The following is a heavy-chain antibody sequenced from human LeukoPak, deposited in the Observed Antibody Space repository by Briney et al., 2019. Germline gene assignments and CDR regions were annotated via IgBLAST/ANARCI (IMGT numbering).Heavy chain of an antibody. CDR3: ASAAGRVVRSFYYYGMDV. CDR1: GGSFSGYY. D-gene: IGHD2-2*01. Sequence: SETLSLTCAVYGGSFSGYYWSWIRQPPGKGLEWIGQINHSGSTNYNPSLKSRVTISVDTSKNQFSLKLSSVTAADTAVYYCASAAGRVVRSFYYYGMDVWGQGTTVTVSS. J-gene: IGHJ6*02. V-gene: IGHV4-34*01. CDR2: INHSGST.